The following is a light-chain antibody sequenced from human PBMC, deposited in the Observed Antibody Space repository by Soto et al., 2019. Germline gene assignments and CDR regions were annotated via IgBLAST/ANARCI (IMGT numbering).Light chain of an antibody. Sequence: DIQMTQSPSSLSASVGDRVTITCRASQDIRNYLAWYQQKPGKIPELLIYAASTFHSGVPSRFSGSGYVTYFTLTITTLQPEDVATYYCQEYDVVPLTFGGGTKVEIK. CDR3: QEYDVVPLT. CDR2: AAS. CDR1: QDIRNY. J-gene: IGKJ4*01. V-gene: IGKV1-27*01.